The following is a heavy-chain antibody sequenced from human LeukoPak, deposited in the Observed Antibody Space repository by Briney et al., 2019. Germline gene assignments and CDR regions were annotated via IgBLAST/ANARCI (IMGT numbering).Heavy chain of an antibody. CDR3: ARKYSSGWDYDAFDI. V-gene: IGHV3-74*01. D-gene: IGHD6-19*01. J-gene: IGHJ3*02. CDR1: GFTFSSYW. CDR2: INSDGSST. Sequence: GGSLRLSCAASGFTFSSYWMHWVRQAPGKGLVWVSRINSDGSSTSYADSVKGRFTISRDNAKNTLYLQMNSLRAEDTAVYYCARKYSSGWDYDAFDIWGQGTMVTVSS.